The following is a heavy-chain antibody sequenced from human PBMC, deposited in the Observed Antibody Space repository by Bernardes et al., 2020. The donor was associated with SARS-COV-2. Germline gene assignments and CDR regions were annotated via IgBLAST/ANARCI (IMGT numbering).Heavy chain of an antibody. CDR3: ARENRRGYSYNYDSFDI. D-gene: IGHD5-18*01. J-gene: IGHJ3*02. Sequence: GGSLRLSCAVSGFTFSRYEMSWVRQAPGKGLEWISYISHTGNTMYYADSVKGRFTISRDNARNSLYLQMNSLRAEDTAVYYCARENRRGYSYNYDSFDIWGQGTMVTVSS. V-gene: IGHV3-48*03. CDR2: ISHTGNTM. CDR1: GFTFSRYE.